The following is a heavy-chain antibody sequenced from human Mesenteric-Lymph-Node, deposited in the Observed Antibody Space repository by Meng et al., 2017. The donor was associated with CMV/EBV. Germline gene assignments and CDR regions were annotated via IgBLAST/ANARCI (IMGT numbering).Heavy chain of an antibody. V-gene: IGHV3-23*01. D-gene: IGHD2-2*01. CDR3: AKDPSHAYYYGMDV. Sequence: GGSLRLSCAASGFTFSSYAMSWVRQAPGKGLEWVSAISGSGGSTYYADSVKGRFTISRDNSKNTLYLQMNSLRAEDTAVYYCAKDPSHAYYYGMDVWGQGTTVTVSS. CDR1: GFTFSSYA. CDR2: ISGSGGST. J-gene: IGHJ6*02.